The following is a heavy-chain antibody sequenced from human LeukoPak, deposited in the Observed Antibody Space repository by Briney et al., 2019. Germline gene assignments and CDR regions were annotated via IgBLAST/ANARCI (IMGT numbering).Heavy chain of an antibody. V-gene: IGHV3-23*01. Sequence: GGSLRLSCAASGLTFSNYAMTWGRLAPGKGLEWVSSLSGSGGATWYAGSVKGRFTISRDNSKNTLYLRMNSLRAEDTAVYYCAKDRTPYSRSGGYYLGAFDIWGHGTLVTVSS. CDR2: LSGSGGAT. J-gene: IGHJ3*02. CDR1: GLTFSNYA. CDR3: AKDRTPYSRSGGYYLGAFDI. D-gene: IGHD3-10*01.